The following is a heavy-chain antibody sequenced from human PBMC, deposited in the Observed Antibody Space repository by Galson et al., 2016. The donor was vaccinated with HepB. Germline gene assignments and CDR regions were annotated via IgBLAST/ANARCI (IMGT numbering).Heavy chain of an antibody. CDR3: AKFSGWYEEKYFFDY. D-gene: IGHD6-19*01. J-gene: IGHJ4*02. V-gene: IGHV1-69*13. Sequence: SVKVSCKASGGIFSNFAISWVRQAPGQGLEWMGGIIPVFRTANYAQKFQGRVTITADDSTSTAYMELRSLTSEDTAVYYCAKFSGWYEEKYFFDYWAQGTLVTVPS. CDR1: GGIFSNFA. CDR2: IIPVFRTA.